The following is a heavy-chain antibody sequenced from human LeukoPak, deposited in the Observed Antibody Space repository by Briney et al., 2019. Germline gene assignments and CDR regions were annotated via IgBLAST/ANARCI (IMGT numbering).Heavy chain of an antibody. CDR2: IYTSGST. CDR1: GGSISSYY. D-gene: IGHD2-2*01. CDR3: ARDAFYCSSTSCYGTRLYYCDY. Sequence: SETLSLTCTVSGGSISSYYWSWIRQPAGKGLEWIGRIYTSGSTNYNPSLKSRVTISVDTSKNQFSLKLSSATAADTAVYYCARDAFYCSSTSCYGTRLYYCDYWGQGTLVTVSS. V-gene: IGHV4-4*07. J-gene: IGHJ4*02.